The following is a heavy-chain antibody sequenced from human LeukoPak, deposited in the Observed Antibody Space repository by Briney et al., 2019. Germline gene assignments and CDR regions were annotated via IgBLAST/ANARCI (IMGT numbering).Heavy chain of an antibody. Sequence: QPGGSLRLSCTASGFTFSDYDLHWVRQGIGRGLEWVSAIGAAGDTYYADSVVGRFTISRENAKNSLYLQMNTLRAGDTAVYYCARATRNKNNASDKWGQGTMVTVSS. CDR1: GFTFSDYD. CDR2: IGAAGDT. V-gene: IGHV3-13*01. J-gene: IGHJ3*02. D-gene: IGHD2/OR15-2a*01. CDR3: ARATRNKNNASDK.